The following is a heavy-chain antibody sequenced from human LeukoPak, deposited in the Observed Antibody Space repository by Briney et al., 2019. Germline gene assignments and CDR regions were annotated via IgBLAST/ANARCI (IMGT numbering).Heavy chain of an antibody. V-gene: IGHV3-11*06. CDR2: ISSSSSYT. J-gene: IGHJ3*02. D-gene: IGHD4-23*01. Sequence: GGSLRLSCAASGFTFSDYYMSWIRQAPGKGLEWVSYISSSSSYTNYADSVKGRFTISRDNAKNPLYLQMNSLRAEDTAVYYCARDLKGPVNDVFDMWGQGTMVTVSS. CDR1: GFTFSDYY. CDR3: ARDLKGPVNDVFDM.